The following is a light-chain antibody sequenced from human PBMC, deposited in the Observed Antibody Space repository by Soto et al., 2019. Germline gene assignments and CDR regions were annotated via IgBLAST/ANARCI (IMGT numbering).Light chain of an antibody. Sequence: QSVLTQPPSASGSPRQSLTISCAGTGSDVGAYKYVSWYQQHPGKAPKLIIYEVDKRPSGVPDRFSGSKSGNTASLTVSGLQAEDEADYYCSSYGGSNIPLYVFGTGTKVTVL. J-gene: IGLJ1*01. CDR1: GSDVGAYKY. CDR2: EVD. V-gene: IGLV2-8*01. CDR3: SSYGGSNIPLYV.